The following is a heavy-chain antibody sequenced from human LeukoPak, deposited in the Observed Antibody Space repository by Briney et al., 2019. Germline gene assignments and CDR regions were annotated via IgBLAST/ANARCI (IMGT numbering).Heavy chain of an antibody. J-gene: IGHJ4*02. CDR2: IYYSGST. Sequence: PSETLSLTCTVSGGSISSYYWSWIRQPPGKGLEWIGYIYYSGSTNYNPSLKSRVTISVDTSKNQFSLKLSSVTAADTAVYYCARGGGPYGSGSYYKRSFDYWGQGTLVTVSS. V-gene: IGHV4-59*01. D-gene: IGHD3-10*01. CDR3: ARGGGPYGSGSYYKRSFDY. CDR1: GGSISSYY.